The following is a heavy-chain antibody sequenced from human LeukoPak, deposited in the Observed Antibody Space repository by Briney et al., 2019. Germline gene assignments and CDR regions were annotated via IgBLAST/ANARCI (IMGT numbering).Heavy chain of an antibody. CDR2: IIPIFGTA. CDR1: GYTFTGYY. CDR3: ASNGYNYYYFDY. J-gene: IGHJ4*02. Sequence: SVKVSCKASGYTFTGYYIHWVRQAPGQGPEWMGGIIPIFGTANYAQKFQGRVTITTDESTSTAYMELSSLRSEDTAVYYCASNGYNYYYFDYWGQGTLVTVSS. V-gene: IGHV1-69*05. D-gene: IGHD5-24*01.